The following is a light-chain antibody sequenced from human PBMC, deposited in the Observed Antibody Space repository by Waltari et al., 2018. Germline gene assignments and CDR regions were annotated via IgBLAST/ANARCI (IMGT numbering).Light chain of an antibody. CDR2: VNSGGSH. CDR3: QTWDTATHVI. Sequence: QVVLTQSPSASASLGASVKLTCTLSSGHSDYALAWHQQQPEKGPRYLMKVNSGGSHIKGDWIPDRLSGSSSGAERYLTISSLQSEDEADYYCQTWDTATHVIFAGGTKLTVL. J-gene: IGLJ2*01. V-gene: IGLV4-69*01. CDR1: SGHSDYA.